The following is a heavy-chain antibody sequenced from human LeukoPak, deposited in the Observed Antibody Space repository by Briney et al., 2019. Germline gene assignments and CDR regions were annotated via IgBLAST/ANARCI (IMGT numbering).Heavy chain of an antibody. CDR2: IYYSGST. D-gene: IGHD3-3*01. J-gene: IGHJ3*02. V-gene: IGHV4-59*01. CDR3: ARDRGITIFGAVISAFDI. Sequence: SETLSLTCTVSGDSISNYYWSWIRQPPGKGLEWIGYIYYSGSTNYNPSLKSRVTISVDTSKNQFSLKLSSVTAADTAVYYCARDRGITIFGAVISAFDIWGQGTMVTVSS. CDR1: GDSISNYY.